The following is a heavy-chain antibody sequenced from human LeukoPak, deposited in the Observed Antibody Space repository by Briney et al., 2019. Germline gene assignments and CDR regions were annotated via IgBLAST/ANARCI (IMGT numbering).Heavy chain of an antibody. CDR3: ARRGPGYYDSSGPGALDY. Sequence: GGSLRLSCAASGFTFSSYSMNWVRQAPGKGLEWVSSISSSSSYIYYADSVKGRFTISRDNAKNSLYLQMNSLRAEDTAVYYCARRGPGYYDSSGPGALDYWGQGTLVTVSS. V-gene: IGHV3-21*01. D-gene: IGHD3-22*01. J-gene: IGHJ4*02. CDR1: GFTFSSYS. CDR2: ISSSSSYI.